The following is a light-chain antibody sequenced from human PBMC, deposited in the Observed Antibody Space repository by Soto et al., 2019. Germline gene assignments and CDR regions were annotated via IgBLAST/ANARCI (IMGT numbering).Light chain of an antibody. J-gene: IGKJ3*01. CDR1: QSLLHSNGYNY. CDR2: LGS. CDR3: MQTLQTPPFT. V-gene: IGKV2-28*01. Sequence: DIVMTQSPLSLPVTPGAPASIACRSSQSLLHSNGYNYLDWYLQKPGQSPQLLIYLGSNRASGVPDRISGSGSGTDFTLKISRVEAEDAGVYYCMQTLQTPPFTFGPGTRVDIK.